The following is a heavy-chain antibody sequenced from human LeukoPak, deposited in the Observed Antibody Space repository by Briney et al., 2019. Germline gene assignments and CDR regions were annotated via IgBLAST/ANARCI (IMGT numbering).Heavy chain of an antibody. D-gene: IGHD2-15*01. J-gene: IGHJ4*02. CDR1: GFTFSSYA. Sequence: PGGSLRLSCAASGFTFSSYAMSWVRQAPGKGLEWVSAISGSGGSTYYADSVKGRFTISRDNSKNTLYLQMNSLRAEDTAVYYCAKDYCSGGSCYSSLDYWGQGTLVTVSS. CDR2: ISGSGGST. CDR3: AKDYCSGGSCYSSLDY. V-gene: IGHV3-23*01.